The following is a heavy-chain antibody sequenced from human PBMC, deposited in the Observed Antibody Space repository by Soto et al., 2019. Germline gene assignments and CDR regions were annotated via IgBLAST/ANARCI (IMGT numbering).Heavy chain of an antibody. CDR1: GFTFSSYA. V-gene: IGHV3-30-3*01. CDR2: ISYDGSNK. D-gene: IGHD6-13*01. CDR3: ARNPGSSSWFHFDY. J-gene: IGHJ4*02. Sequence: QVQLVESGGGVVQPGRSLRLSCAASGFTFSSYAMHWVRQAPGKGLEWVAVISYDGSNKYYSDSVKGRFTISRDNSKNTMYLQRNSLSAEDTAVYYCARNPGSSSWFHFDYWGQGTLVTVSS.